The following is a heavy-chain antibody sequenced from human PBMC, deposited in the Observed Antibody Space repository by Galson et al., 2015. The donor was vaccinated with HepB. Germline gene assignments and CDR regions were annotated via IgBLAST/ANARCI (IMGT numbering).Heavy chain of an antibody. J-gene: IGHJ5*02. Sequence: ETLSLTCSVSGGAISSYYWSWIRQPPGKGLEWIGYIYYRGSTNYNPSLKSRVTISIDTSKNQFSLNLTSVTAADTAIYYCAREITSAGFDPWGQGTLVTVSS. CDR1: GGAISSYY. CDR2: IYYRGST. CDR3: AREITSAGFDP. D-gene: IGHD6-13*01. V-gene: IGHV4-59*01.